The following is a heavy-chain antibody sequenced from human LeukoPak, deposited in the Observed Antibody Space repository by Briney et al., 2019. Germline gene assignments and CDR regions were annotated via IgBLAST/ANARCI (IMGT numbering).Heavy chain of an antibody. CDR2: ISYDGSNK. Sequence: GRSLRLSCAASGFTFSSYAMHWVRQAPGKGLEWVAVISYDGSNKYYADSVKGRFTISRDNSKNTLYLQMNSLRAEDTAVYYCSPFPGAFDIWGQGTMVTVSS. J-gene: IGHJ3*02. V-gene: IGHV3-30*04. CDR3: SPFPGAFDI. D-gene: IGHD2/OR15-2a*01. CDR1: GFTFSSYA.